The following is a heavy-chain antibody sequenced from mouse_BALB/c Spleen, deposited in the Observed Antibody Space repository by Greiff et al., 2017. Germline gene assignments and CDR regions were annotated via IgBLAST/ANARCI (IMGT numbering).Heavy chain of an antibody. V-gene: IGHV2-9*02. CDR2: IWAGGST. Sequence: QVQLKESGPGLVAPSQSLSITCTVSGFSLTSYGVHWVRQPPGKGLEWLGVIWAGGSTNYNSALMSRLSISKDNSKSQVFLKMNSLQTDDTAMYYCASQPNWDGGWFAYWGQGTLVTVSA. J-gene: IGHJ3*01. CDR1: GFSLTSYG. CDR3: ASQPNWDGGWFAY. D-gene: IGHD4-1*01.